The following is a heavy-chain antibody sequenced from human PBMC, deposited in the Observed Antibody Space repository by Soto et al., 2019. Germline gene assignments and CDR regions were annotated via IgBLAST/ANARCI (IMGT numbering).Heavy chain of an antibody. CDR3: ARVDVLCDGGRCYGVPFYV. Sequence: GGSLRLSCAASGFTVSRNYTSWVRQAPGKGLEWVSLIYSGGSTYYADSVKGRFTISRDTSENTLHLQMDSLRAEDTAVYYCARVDVLCDGGRCYGVPFYVRGKRTTVTVSS. D-gene: IGHD2-15*01. J-gene: IGHJ6*04. CDR2: IYSGGST. V-gene: IGHV3-66*01. CDR1: GFTVSRNY.